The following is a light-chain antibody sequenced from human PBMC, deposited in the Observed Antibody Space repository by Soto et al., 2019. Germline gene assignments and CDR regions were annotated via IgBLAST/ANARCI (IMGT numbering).Light chain of an antibody. CDR3: SSKRTTASLV. V-gene: IGLV2-14*01. CDR2: EVS. Sequence: QSALTQPASVSGSPGQTLTISCTGTSSYVGAYNYVSWYQQHPGKAPKLMIYEVSNRPSGVSDRFSGSKSGNTASLTISGLQAADEADYYCSSKRTTASLVFGTGTKVTVL. J-gene: IGLJ1*01. CDR1: SSYVGAYNY.